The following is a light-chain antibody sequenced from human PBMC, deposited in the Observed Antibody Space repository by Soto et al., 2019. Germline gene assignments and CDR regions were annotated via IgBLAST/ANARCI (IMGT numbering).Light chain of an antibody. CDR3: QQRTRWPMT. CDR1: QSVSSTY. V-gene: IGKV3-20*01. Sequence: EIVLTQSPGTLSLSPGERATLSCRASQSVSSTYLAWYQQKPGQAPRLLIYGASTRGTGIPDRFSGSGSGTDFTLTISRLEPEDFAVYYCQQRTRWPMTFGQGTRLEIK. J-gene: IGKJ5*01. CDR2: GAS.